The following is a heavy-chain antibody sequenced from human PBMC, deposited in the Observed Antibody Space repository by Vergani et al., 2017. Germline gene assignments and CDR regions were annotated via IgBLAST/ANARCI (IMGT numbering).Heavy chain of an antibody. V-gene: IGHV4-39*01. D-gene: IGHD4-17*01. Sequence: QPQLQESGPGLVKPSETLSLTCTVSGGSISSSSYYWGWIRQPPGKGPEWIGSIYYSGSTYYNPSLKSRVTISVDTSKNQFSLKLSSVTAADTAVYYCARHLTTVTRAAEYFQHWGQGTLVTVSS. J-gene: IGHJ1*01. CDR1: GGSISSSSYY. CDR2: IYYSGST. CDR3: ARHLTTVTRAAEYFQH.